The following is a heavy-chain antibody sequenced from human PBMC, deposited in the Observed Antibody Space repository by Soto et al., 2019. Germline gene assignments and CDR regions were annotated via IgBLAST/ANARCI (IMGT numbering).Heavy chain of an antibody. D-gene: IGHD4-17*01. CDR1: GFTFSSYA. J-gene: IGHJ6*02. V-gene: IGHV3-23*01. CDR2: LSGSGVST. CDR3: AKGRYGDYYYYYDMDV. Sequence: PGGSLRLSCAASGFTFSSYAMSWVRQAPGKGLEWVSALSGSGVSTHYADSVKGRFTISRDNSKNTLYLQMNGLRAEDTAVYYCAKGRYGDYYYYYDMDVWGQGTTVTVSS.